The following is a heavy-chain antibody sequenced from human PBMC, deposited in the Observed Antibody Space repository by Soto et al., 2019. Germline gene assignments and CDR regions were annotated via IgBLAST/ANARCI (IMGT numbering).Heavy chain of an antibody. J-gene: IGHJ4*02. V-gene: IGHV1-18*01. CDR1: GFTFTASA. CDR3: ARDRGSYALDY. CDR2: ISAYSGNT. D-gene: IGHD1-26*01. Sequence: AASVKVSCKASGFTFTASAVHWVRQARGQGLEWIGWISAYSGNTHYAQKFQGRVTMTTDTSTSTAYMELRSLRSDDTAVYYCARDRGSYALDYWGQGTLVTVPQ.